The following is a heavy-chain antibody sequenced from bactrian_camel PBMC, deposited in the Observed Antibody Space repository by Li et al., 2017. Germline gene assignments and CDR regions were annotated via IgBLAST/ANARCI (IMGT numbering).Heavy chain of an antibody. D-gene: IGHD4*01. CDR3: ATVLGFCYYTEALFSGY. Sequence: HVQLVESGGGSVQAGGSLRLSCAASGHSYKDPCMGWFRQGPGKEREVVAYIESDDSTTYADSVKGRFTISHDNAKTTLYLQMNDLKPDDSAVYYCATVLGFCYYTEALFSGYWGQGTQVTVS. J-gene: IGHJ4*01. CDR1: GHSYKDPC. CDR2: IESDDST. V-gene: IGHV3S53*01.